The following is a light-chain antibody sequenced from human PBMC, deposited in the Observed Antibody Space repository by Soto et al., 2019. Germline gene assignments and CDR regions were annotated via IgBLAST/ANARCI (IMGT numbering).Light chain of an antibody. V-gene: IGKV1-9*01. CDR2: AAS. CDR3: QQYYSYPLT. CDR1: QGISNY. Sequence: DIQGTQSYPFLFASMVHRVNLTRQASQGISNYLAWYQQKPGKAPKLLIYAASTLQSGVPSRFSGSGSGTDFTLTISSLQPEDFATYYCQQYYSYPLTFGQGTRLDI. J-gene: IGKJ5*01.